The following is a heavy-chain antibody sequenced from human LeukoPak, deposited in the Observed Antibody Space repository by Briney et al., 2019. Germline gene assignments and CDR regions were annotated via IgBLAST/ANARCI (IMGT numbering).Heavy chain of an antibody. CDR2: IFYSGKT. CDR1: NGSMTSDSYY. J-gene: IGHJ5*02. V-gene: IGHV4-39*02. D-gene: IGHD2-2*03. Sequence: PSETLSLTCTVSNGSMTSDSYYRAWVRQPPGKGLEWIGTIFYSGKTYYSASLKSRVTVSLDTSKKNFSLRLSSVTAADTAVYYCARLWIVATWFDAWGQGALVTVSP. CDR3: ARLWIVATWFDA.